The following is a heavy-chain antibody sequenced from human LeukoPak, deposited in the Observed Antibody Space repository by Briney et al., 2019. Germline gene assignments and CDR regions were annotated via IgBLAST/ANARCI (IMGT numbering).Heavy chain of an antibody. V-gene: IGHV3-21*01. CDR2: ISSSSSYI. Sequence: GGSLRLSCAASGFTFSSYSMNWVRQAPGKGLEWVSSISSSSSYIYYADSVKGRFTISRDNAKNSLHLQMNSLRAEDTAVYYCARALLRGIAAAGTIDYWGQGTLVTVSS. J-gene: IGHJ4*02. D-gene: IGHD6-13*01. CDR1: GFTFSSYS. CDR3: ARALLRGIAAAGTIDY.